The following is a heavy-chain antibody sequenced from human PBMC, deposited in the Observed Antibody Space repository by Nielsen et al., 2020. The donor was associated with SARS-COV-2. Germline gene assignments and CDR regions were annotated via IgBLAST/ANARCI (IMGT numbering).Heavy chain of an antibody. CDR2: IYYSGST. CDR1: GGSISSGDYY. V-gene: IGHV4-30-4*08. J-gene: IGHJ4*02. D-gene: IGHD3-3*01. Sequence: SETLSLTCTVSGGSISSGDYYWSWIRQHPGKGLEWIGYIYYSGSTYYNPSLKSRVTISVDTSKNQFSLKLSSVTAADTALYYCARVVGVVTIFGVVISNYFDYWGQGTLVTVSS. CDR3: ARVVGVVTIFGVVISNYFDY.